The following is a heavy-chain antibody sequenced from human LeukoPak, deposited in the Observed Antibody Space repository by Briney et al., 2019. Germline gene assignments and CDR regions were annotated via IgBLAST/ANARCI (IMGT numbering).Heavy chain of an antibody. J-gene: IGHJ4*03. Sequence: GGSLRLSCAVSGFTFTNYWMHWVRQVPGKGLVWVSRINTDGRSTSYADSVKGRFAISRDNAKNTLHLQMNSLRAEDTAVYYCARIGGSYPDCWGQGTLVTVSS. V-gene: IGHV3-74*01. CDR1: GFTFTNYW. D-gene: IGHD1-26*01. CDR2: INTDGRST. CDR3: ARIGGSYPDC.